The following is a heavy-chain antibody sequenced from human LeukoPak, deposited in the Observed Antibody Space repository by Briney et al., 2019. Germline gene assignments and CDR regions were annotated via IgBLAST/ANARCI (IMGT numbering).Heavy chain of an antibody. CDR1: GGSFSGYY. V-gene: IGHV4-34*01. J-gene: IGHJ4*02. CDR2: INHSGST. Sequence: SETLSLTCAVYGGSFSGYYWSWIRQPPGKGLEGIGEINHSGSTNYNPSLKSRVTISVDTSKNQFSLRLSSVTAADTAVYYCARAIAAAAPDYWGQGTLVTVSS. CDR3: ARAIAAAAPDY. D-gene: IGHD6-13*01.